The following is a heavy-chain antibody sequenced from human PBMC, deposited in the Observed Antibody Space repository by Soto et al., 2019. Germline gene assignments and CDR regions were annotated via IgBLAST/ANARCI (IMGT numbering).Heavy chain of an antibody. Sequence: GGSLRLSCAASGFTFAGYAMNWVRQAPGQGLEWVSSISAVDGSTFYADSVKGRFTISRDNSKNTLYLHMNYLRAEDAALYYCAKGHIVVVIAILALDHWGQGTLVTVSS. J-gene: IGHJ4*02. CDR2: ISAVDGST. CDR1: GFTFAGYA. D-gene: IGHD2-21*01. CDR3: AKGHIVVVIAILALDH. V-gene: IGHV3-23*01.